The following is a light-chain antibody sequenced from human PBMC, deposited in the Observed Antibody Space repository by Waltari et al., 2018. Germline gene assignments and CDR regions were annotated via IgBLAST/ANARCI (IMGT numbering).Light chain of an antibody. CDR1: SCDVGTYNL. CDR2: YFN. Sequence: QSALTQTATVSGSPGQSITISCTGTSCDVGTYNLSSWYQQHPGKAPTLIIYYFNKPPSGVSTRFSGSKSGNTASLTISGLQAADEANYYCCSYAGSAITVFGGGTKVTVL. CDR3: CSYAGSAITV. V-gene: IGLV2-23*02. J-gene: IGLJ2*01.